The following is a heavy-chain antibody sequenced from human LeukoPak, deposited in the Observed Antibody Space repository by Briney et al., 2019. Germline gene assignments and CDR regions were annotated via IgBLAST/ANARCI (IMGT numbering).Heavy chain of an antibody. V-gene: IGHV1-69*05. CDR2: IIPIFGTA. CDR3: AILTENDFWSGYYTEFDY. Sequence: ASVKVSCKASGGIFSSYAISWVRQAPGQGLEWMGGIIPIFGTANYAQKFQGRVTITTDESTSTAYMELSSLRSEDTAVYYCAILTENDFWSGYYTEFDYWGQGTLVTVSS. D-gene: IGHD3-3*01. J-gene: IGHJ4*02. CDR1: GGIFSSYA.